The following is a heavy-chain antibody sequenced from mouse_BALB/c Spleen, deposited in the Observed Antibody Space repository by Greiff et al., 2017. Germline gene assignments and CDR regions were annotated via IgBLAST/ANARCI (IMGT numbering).Heavy chain of an antibody. CDR3: ARGATEGFDY. V-gene: IGHV3-2*02. Sequence: EVQLQESGPGLVKPSQSLSLTCTVTGYSITSDYAWNWIRQFPGNKLEWMGYISYSGSTSYNPSLKSRISITRDTSKNQFFLQLNSVTTEDTATYYCARGATEGFDYWGQGTTLTVSS. CDR2: ISYSGST. CDR1: GYSITSDYA. J-gene: IGHJ2*01. D-gene: IGHD3-1*01.